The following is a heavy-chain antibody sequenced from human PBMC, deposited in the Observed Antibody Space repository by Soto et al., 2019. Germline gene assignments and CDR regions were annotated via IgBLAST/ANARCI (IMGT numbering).Heavy chain of an antibody. V-gene: IGHV1-69*02. J-gene: IGHJ4*02. CDR2: FIPILDMA. Sequence: QVQVVQSGAEVKKPESSVKVSCKPSGGTFNTYTVNWVRLAPGHGLEWMGRFIPILDMANYAQKFQDRVTITADRSTFTGDMEVNSLTSDDTAVYYCAITYCRDNSCPRDFDFWGPGTRVTVSS. CDR3: AITYCRDNSCPRDFDF. D-gene: IGHD2-15*01. CDR1: GGTFNTYT.